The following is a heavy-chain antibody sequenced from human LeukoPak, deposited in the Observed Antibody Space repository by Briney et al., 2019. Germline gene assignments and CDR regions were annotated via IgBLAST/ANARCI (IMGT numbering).Heavy chain of an antibody. D-gene: IGHD3-10*01. CDR1: GFTFSDYY. Sequence: GGSLRLSCAASGFTFSDYYMSWIRQAPGKGLEWVSYISSSGSTIYYADSVKGRFTISRDNAKNSLYLQMNSLRAEDTAVYYCARGHCYGSGSYYGFGMDVWGQGTTVTVSS. V-gene: IGHV3-11*01. CDR3: ARGHCYGSGSYYGFGMDV. CDR2: ISSSGSTI. J-gene: IGHJ6*02.